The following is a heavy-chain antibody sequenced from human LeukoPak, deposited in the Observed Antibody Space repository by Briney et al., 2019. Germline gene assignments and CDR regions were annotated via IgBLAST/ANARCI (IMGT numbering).Heavy chain of an antibody. CDR2: ISSNGGST. V-gene: IGHV3-64*01. CDR3: ARGKNVRGDLREFDY. D-gene: IGHD3-10*01. CDR1: GFTFSSYA. Sequence: PGGSLRLSCAASGFTFSSYAMHWVRQAPGKGLEYVSAISSNGGSTYYANSVKGRLTISRDNSKNTLYLQMGSLRAEDMAVYYCARGKNVRGDLREFDYWGQGTLVTVSS. J-gene: IGHJ4*02.